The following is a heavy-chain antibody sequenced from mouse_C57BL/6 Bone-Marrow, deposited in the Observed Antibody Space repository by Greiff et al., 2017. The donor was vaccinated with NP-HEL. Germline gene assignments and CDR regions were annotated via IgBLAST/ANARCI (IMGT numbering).Heavy chain of an antibody. CDR3: ARCHYDYDWFAY. CDR1: GYTFTSYW. Sequence: QVQLQQPGAELVRPGSSVKLSCKASGYTFTSYWMHWVKQRPIQGLEWIGNIDPSDSETQYNQKFKEKATLTVDTTSSTAYMLLSSLTSEHSAVYYSARCHYDYDWFAYWGQGTLVTVSA. V-gene: IGHV1-52*01. D-gene: IGHD2-4*01. CDR2: IDPSDSET. J-gene: IGHJ3*01.